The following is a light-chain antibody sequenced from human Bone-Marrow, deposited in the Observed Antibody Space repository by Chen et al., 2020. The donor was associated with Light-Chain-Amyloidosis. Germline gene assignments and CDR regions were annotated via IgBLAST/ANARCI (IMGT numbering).Light chain of an antibody. CDR3: QVWDRSSDRPV. V-gene: IGLV3-21*02. CDR1: NMGSTS. CDR2: DDS. J-gene: IGLJ3*02. Sequence: SYVLTQPSSVSVDPGQTATIACGGNNMGSTSVHGYQQTPGQAPLLVVYDDSDRPSGIPERLAGANTGNTATRTICRVEAGDEADYYCQVWDRSSDRPVFGGGTKLTVL.